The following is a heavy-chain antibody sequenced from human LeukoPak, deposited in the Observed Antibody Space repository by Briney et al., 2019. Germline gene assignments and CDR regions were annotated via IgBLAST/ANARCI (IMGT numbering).Heavy chain of an antibody. CDR2: ISYDTSDR. CDR3: ARGRDV. Sequence: GRSLRLSCAASGFTFSSYAMHWVRQAPGKGLEWVAVISYDTSDRYYADSVKGRFTISRDNSRNTLSLQMNSLRAEDTAVYYCARGRDVWGQGTTVTVSS. CDR1: GFTFSSYA. J-gene: IGHJ6*02. V-gene: IGHV3-30-3*01.